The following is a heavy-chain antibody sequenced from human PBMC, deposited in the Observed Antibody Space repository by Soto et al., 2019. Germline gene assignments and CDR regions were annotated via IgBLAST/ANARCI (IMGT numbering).Heavy chain of an antibody. CDR1: GFSFDDYA. V-gene: IGHV3-9*01. Sequence: GGSLRLSCAASGFSFDDYAMQWVRQVPGKGLEWVSGISCSSGTTDYADSVKGRFTISRDNSKNTLYLQMNSLRAEDTAVYYCARYNWNYYTLDRYFDYWGQGTLVTVSS. CDR2: ISCSSGTT. J-gene: IGHJ4*02. D-gene: IGHD1-7*01. CDR3: ARYNWNYYTLDRYFDY.